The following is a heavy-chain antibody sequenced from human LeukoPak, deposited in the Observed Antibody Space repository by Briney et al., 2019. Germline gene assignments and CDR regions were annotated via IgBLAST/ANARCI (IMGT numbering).Heavy chain of an antibody. CDR2: FDPEDGET. Sequence: ASVKVSCKVSGYTLTELSMHWVRQAPGKGLEWMGGFDPEDGETIYAQKFQGRVTMTEDTSTDTAYMELSSLRSEDRAVYYCAIHAYCGGDCYDAFDIWGQGTMVTVSS. D-gene: IGHD2-21*02. V-gene: IGHV1-24*01. CDR3: AIHAYCGGDCYDAFDI. J-gene: IGHJ3*02. CDR1: GYTLTELS.